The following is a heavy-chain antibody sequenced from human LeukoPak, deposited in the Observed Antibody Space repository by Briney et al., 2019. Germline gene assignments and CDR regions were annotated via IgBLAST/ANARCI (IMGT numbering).Heavy chain of an antibody. J-gene: IGHJ4*02. Sequence: ASVKVSCKASGYTFTGYYMHWVRQAPGQGLEWMGRINPNSGGTNYAQKFQGRVTMTRDTSISTAYMELSRLRSDDTAVYYCARSVYYYESSGPNYWGQGTLVTVSS. V-gene: IGHV1-2*06. CDR1: GYTFTGYY. D-gene: IGHD3-22*01. CDR3: ARSVYYYESSGPNY. CDR2: INPNSGGT.